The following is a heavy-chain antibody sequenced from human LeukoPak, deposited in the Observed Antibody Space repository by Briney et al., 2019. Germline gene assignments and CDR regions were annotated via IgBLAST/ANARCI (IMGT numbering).Heavy chain of an antibody. CDR1: GLSLNNYA. CDR3: ARRGGYFDY. J-gene: IGHJ4*02. CDR2: SSSSDDGK. Sequence: LSGGSLRLSCTASGLSLNNYAMSWVRQVPGKGLEWVSASSSSDDGKWYAESVRGRFTISRDTSKNTVYLQMNSLRAEDTAVYYCARRGGYFDYWGQGTLVTVSS. D-gene: IGHD3-10*01. V-gene: IGHV3-23*01.